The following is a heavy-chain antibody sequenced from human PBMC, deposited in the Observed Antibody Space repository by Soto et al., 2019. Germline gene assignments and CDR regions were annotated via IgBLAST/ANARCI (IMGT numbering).Heavy chain of an antibody. V-gene: IGHV3-30*18. J-gene: IGHJ4*02. CDR1: GFTFSSYA. CDR2: ISFDGSEK. CDR3: AKVGGYDGYERIDS. D-gene: IGHD5-12*01. Sequence: QLQLVESGGGVVQPGRSLRLSCAASGFTFSSYAMHWVRQAPGKGLEWVAAISFDGSEKYYVDSVKGRFTISRDNSKSTLYVQMNSLRAEDTAVYYCAKVGGYDGYERIDSWGQGTLVTVSS.